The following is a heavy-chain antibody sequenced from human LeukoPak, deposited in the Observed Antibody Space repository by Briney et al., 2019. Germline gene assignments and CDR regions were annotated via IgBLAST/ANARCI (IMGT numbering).Heavy chain of an antibody. Sequence: ASVKVSCKASGYTFTSYYMHWARQAPGQGLEWMGIINPSGGSTSYAQKFQGRVTMTRDTSTSTVYMELSSLRSEDTAVHYCARDLAAGFRYFQHWGQGTLVTVSS. CDR3: ARDLAAGFRYFQH. J-gene: IGHJ1*01. CDR1: GYTFTSYY. V-gene: IGHV1-46*01. D-gene: IGHD6-13*01. CDR2: INPSGGST.